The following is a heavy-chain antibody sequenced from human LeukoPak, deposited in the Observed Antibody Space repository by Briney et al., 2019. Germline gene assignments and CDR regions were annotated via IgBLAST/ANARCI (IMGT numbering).Heavy chain of an antibody. D-gene: IGHD3-10*02. CDR1: GFTFSSYE. CDR2: VSSSGSTV. J-gene: IGHJ5*02. V-gene: IGHV3-48*03. CDR3: ARGSVYVS. Sequence: GGSLRLSCVASGFTFSSYEMNWVRQAPGRGLEWVSYVSSSGSTVYYADSVKGRFTISRDNAKNSLYLQMNSLSAEDTAIYYCARGSVYVSWGQGTLVTVSS.